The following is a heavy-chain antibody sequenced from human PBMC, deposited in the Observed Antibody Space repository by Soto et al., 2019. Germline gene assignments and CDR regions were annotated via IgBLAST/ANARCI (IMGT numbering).Heavy chain of an antibody. J-gene: IGHJ3*02. Sequence: SETLSLTCTVSGGSVSSGSYYWSWIRQPPGKGLEWIGYIYYSGSTNYNPSLKSRVTISVDTSKNQFSLKLSSVTAADTAVYYCARAERAFDIWGPGTMVTVSS. CDR3: ARAERAFDI. CDR1: GGSVSSGSYY. CDR2: IYYSGST. V-gene: IGHV4-61*01.